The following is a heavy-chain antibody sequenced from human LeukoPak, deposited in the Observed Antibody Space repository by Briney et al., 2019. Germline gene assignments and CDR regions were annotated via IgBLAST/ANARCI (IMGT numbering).Heavy chain of an antibody. CDR3: ARKVVRGVICWFDA. V-gene: IGHV4-39*01. CDR1: GGSISSSSYY. Sequence: PSETLSLTCTVSGGSISSSSYYWGWIRQPPGKGLGWIGSIYYSGSTYYTPSLKSRVTISVDTSKNQFSLKLSSVTAADTAVYYCARKVVRGVICWFDAWGQGTLVTVSS. D-gene: IGHD3-10*01. J-gene: IGHJ5*02. CDR2: IYYSGST.